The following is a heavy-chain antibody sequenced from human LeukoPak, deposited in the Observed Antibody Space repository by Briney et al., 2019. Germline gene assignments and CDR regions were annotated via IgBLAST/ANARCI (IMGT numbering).Heavy chain of an antibody. CDR2: ISSSGSTI. D-gene: IGHD2-15*01. Sequence: GGSLRLSCAASGFTFSSYEMNWVRQAPGKGLECVSYISSSGSTIYYADSVKGRFTISRDNAKNSLYLQLNSLRAEDTAVYYCARDRYCSGGSCYYFDYWGQGTLVTVSS. V-gene: IGHV3-48*03. J-gene: IGHJ4*02. CDR3: ARDRYCSGGSCYYFDY. CDR1: GFTFSSYE.